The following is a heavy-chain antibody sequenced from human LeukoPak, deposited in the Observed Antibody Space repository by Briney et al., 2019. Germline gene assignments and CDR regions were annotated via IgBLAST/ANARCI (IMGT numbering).Heavy chain of an antibody. J-gene: IGHJ4*02. Sequence: ASVKVSCKASAYSFTDYYMHWVRQAPGQGLEWMGWINPNSGDTNYAQKFQGRVTMTRDTSISTAYMELSRLISDDTAVYYCAKVVGYCSSTSCYGFFDYWGQGTLVTVSS. CDR3: AKVVGYCSSTSCYGFFDY. CDR2: INPNSGDT. CDR1: AYSFTDYY. D-gene: IGHD2-2*01. V-gene: IGHV1-2*02.